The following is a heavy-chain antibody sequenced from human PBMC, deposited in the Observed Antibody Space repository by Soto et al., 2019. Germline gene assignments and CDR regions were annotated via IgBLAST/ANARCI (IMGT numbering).Heavy chain of an antibody. D-gene: IGHD2-2*01. V-gene: IGHV1-18*01. CDR3: ARDLSDIVVVPAAQYGMDV. J-gene: IGHJ6*02. CDR1: GYTFTIYG. Sequence: ASVNVSCKASGYTFTIYGITWVRQAPGQGLEWMGWISAYNGNTNYAQKVQGRVTMTTDTSTSTAYMELRSLISDDTAVYYCARDLSDIVVVPAAQYGMDVWGQGTTVTVSS. CDR2: ISAYNGNT.